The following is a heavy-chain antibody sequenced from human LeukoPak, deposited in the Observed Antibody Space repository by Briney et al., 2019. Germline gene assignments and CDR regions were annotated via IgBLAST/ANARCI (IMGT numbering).Heavy chain of an antibody. CDR3: ARDQNDVEMAVTFDY. J-gene: IGHJ4*02. D-gene: IGHD5-24*01. CDR1: GYTFTSYG. Sequence: GASVKVSCKASGYTFTSYGISWVRQAPGQGLEWMGWISAYNGNTNYAQKFQGRVTMTRDMSTSTVYMELSSLRSEGTAVYYCARDQNDVEMAVTFDYWGQGTLVTVSS. CDR2: ISAYNGNT. V-gene: IGHV1-18*01.